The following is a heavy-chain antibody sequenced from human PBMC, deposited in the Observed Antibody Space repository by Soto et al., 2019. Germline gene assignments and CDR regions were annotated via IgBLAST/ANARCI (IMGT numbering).Heavy chain of an antibody. J-gene: IGHJ6*04. Sequence: GASVKVSCKASGYTFTGYYMHWVRQAPGQGLEWMGWINPNSGGTNYAQKFQGWVTMTRDTSISTAYMELSRLRSDDTAVYYCARGGIAAAGTLYGMDVWGKGTTVTVPS. D-gene: IGHD6-13*01. CDR3: ARGGIAAAGTLYGMDV. V-gene: IGHV1-2*04. CDR1: GYTFTGYY. CDR2: INPNSGGT.